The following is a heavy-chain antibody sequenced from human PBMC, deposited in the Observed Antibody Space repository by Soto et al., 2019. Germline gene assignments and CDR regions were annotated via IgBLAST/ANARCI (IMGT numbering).Heavy chain of an antibody. Sequence: GASVKVSCKASGGTFSSYTISWVRQAPGQGLEWMGRIIPILGIANYAQKFQGRVTITADKSTSTAYMELSSLSSEDTVVYYCARWGGYDRVAFDIWGQGTMVTVSS. D-gene: IGHD5-12*01. CDR1: GGTFSSYT. V-gene: IGHV1-69*02. CDR2: IIPILGIA. CDR3: ARWGGYDRVAFDI. J-gene: IGHJ3*02.